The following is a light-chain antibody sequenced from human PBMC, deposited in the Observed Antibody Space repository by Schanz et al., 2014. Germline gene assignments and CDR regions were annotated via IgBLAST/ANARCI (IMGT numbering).Light chain of an antibody. CDR3: NSYTSFSTHVV. CDR1: SSDVGGYNY. V-gene: IGLV2-14*03. J-gene: IGLJ2*01. Sequence: QSALTQPASVSGSPGQSITISCTGTSSDVGGYNYVSWYQQHPGKAPKLMIYDVSNRPSGVSNRFSGSKSGNTASLTISGLQAEDEADYYCNSYTSFSTHVVFGGGTKVTVL. CDR2: DVS.